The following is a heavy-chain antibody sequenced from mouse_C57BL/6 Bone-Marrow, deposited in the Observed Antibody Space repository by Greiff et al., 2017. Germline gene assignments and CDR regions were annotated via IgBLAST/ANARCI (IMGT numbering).Heavy chain of an antibody. V-gene: IGHV1-64*01. Sequence: QVPLQQPGAELVKPGASVKLSCKASGYTFTSYWMHWVKQRPGQGLEWIGMIHPNSGSTNYNEKFKSKATLTVDKSSSTAYMQLSSLTSEDSAVYYCARSRVLLCDDWGQGTTRAVSS. CDR3: ARSRVLLCDD. D-gene: IGHD2-1*01. CDR1: GYTFTSYW. J-gene: IGHJ2*01. CDR2: IHPNSGST.